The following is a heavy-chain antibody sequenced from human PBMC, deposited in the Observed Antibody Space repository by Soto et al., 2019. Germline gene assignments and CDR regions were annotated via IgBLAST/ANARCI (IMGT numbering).Heavy chain of an antibody. V-gene: IGHV1-46*01. CDR2: INPSGGST. J-gene: IGHJ3*02. D-gene: IGHD5-12*01. Sequence: ASVKVSCKASGYTFTSYYMYWVRQAPGQGFEWMGIINPSGGSTSYAQKFQGRVTMTRDTSTSTVYMELSSLRSEDTAVYYCARVEMATIKGNAFDIWGQGTMVTVSS. CDR3: ARVEMATIKGNAFDI. CDR1: GYTFTSYY.